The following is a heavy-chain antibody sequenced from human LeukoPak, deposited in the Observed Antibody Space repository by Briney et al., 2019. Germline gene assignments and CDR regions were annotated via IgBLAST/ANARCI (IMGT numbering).Heavy chain of an antibody. Sequence: SETLSLTCTVSGGSISSGDYYWSWIRQPPGKGLEWIGYIYYSGSTYYNPSLKSRVTISVDTSKNQFSLKLSSVTAADTAVYYCARGDSSSWRYYYYGMDVWGQGTTVTVSS. V-gene: IGHV4-30-4*01. CDR3: ARGDSSSWRYYYYGMDV. J-gene: IGHJ6*02. CDR1: GGSISSGDYY. CDR2: IYYSGST. D-gene: IGHD6-13*01.